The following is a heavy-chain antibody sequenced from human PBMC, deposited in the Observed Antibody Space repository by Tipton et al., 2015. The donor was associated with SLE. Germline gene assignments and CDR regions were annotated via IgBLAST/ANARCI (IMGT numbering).Heavy chain of an antibody. CDR1: GVSISGGYYY. CDR3: AKDYNHDYADYN. J-gene: IGHJ4*02. CDR2: IYYGGTI. Sequence: TLSLTCTVSGVSISGGYYYWNWIRQSPGKGLEWIGHIYYGGTIYYNPSLKSRVTMSIDTSKNQFSLKLSSVTDVDAAVYYCAKDYNHDYADYNWGQGTLVIVSS. V-gene: IGHV4-30-2*06. D-gene: IGHD4-17*01.